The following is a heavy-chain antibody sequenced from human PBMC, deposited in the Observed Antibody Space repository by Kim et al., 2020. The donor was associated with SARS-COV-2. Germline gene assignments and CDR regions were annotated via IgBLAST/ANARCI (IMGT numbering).Heavy chain of an antibody. J-gene: IGHJ3*02. V-gene: IGHV1-2*04. CDR2: INPNSGGT. CDR3: ARDLDSKIWFGSGDAFDI. CDR1: GYTFTGYY. D-gene: IGHD3-10*01. Sequence: ASVKVSCKASGYTFTGYYMHWVRQAPGQGLEWMGWINPNSGGTNYAQKFQGWVTMTRDTSISTAYMELSRLRSDDTAVYYCARDLDSKIWFGSGDAFDIWGQGTMVTVSS.